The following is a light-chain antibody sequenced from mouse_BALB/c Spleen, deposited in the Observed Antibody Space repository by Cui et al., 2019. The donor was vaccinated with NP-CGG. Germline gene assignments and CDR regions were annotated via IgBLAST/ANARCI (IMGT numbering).Light chain of an antibody. CDR3: ALWYSNHWV. CDR2: GTN. V-gene: IGLV1*01. Sequence: QAVVTQESALTTSPSETVTFTCRSSTGAVTTSNYANWVQEKPDHLFTGLIGGTNNRVPGVPARFSGSLIGDKAALTITGTQTEDEAIYFCALWYSNHWVFGGGTKLTVL. J-gene: IGLJ1*01. CDR1: TGAVTTSNY.